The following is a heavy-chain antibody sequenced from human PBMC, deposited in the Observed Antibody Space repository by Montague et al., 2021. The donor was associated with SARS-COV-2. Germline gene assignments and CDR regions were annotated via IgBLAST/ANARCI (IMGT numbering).Heavy chain of an antibody. Sequence: SETLSLTCAVYGGSFSGYYWSWIRQPPGKGPEWIGEINHSGSTNXNPSLKSRVTISVDTSKNQFSLKLSSVTAADTAVYYCARGRSSRTRYYYMDVWGKGTTVTVSS. CDR3: ARGRSSRTRYYYMDV. J-gene: IGHJ6*03. CDR2: INHSGST. D-gene: IGHD6-6*01. CDR1: GGSFSGYY. V-gene: IGHV4-34*01.